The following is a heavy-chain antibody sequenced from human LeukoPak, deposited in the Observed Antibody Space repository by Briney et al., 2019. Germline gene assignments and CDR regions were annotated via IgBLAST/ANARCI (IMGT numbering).Heavy chain of an antibody. CDR1: GGSISSYY. Sequence: SETLSLTCTVSGGSISSYYWSWIRQPAVKGLEWIGRIYTSGSTNYNPSLKSRVTMSVDTSKNQFSLRLSSVTAADTAVYYCARDRSNYYYGMDVWGQGTTVTVSS. V-gene: IGHV4-4*07. J-gene: IGHJ6*02. CDR2: IYTSGST. CDR3: ARDRSNYYYGMDV.